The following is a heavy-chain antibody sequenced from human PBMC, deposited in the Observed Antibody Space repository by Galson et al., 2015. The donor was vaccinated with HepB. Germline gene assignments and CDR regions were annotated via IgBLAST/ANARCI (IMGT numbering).Heavy chain of an antibody. D-gene: IGHD3-22*01. Sequence: SLRLSCAASGFTFSNYNMNWVRQVPGKGLEWVPSISSGSSYIYYADSVKGRFTISRDNAKNSLYLQMNSLRAEDTAVYYCARVYYYDGSGYSHWGQGTLVTVSS. CDR1: GFTFSNYN. CDR3: ARVYYYDGSGYSH. J-gene: IGHJ4*02. CDR2: ISSGSSYI. V-gene: IGHV3-21*01.